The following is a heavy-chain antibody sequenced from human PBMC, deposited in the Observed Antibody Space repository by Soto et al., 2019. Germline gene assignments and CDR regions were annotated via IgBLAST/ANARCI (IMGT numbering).Heavy chain of an antibody. J-gene: IGHJ6*02. V-gene: IGHV3-23*01. CDR1: GVSFSSFA. D-gene: IGHD6-6*01. CDR2: ISVSGGST. CDR3: SKDKSIGNTDGYYGMDV. Sequence: GWSLRLSCAASGVSFSSFAMNWVRQAPGKGLEWVSAISVSGGSTYYAYSVKGGSTISRENYKNTLYLQMNSLRAEDTAVYYFSKDKSIGNTDGYYGMDVWGQGTTVPVSS.